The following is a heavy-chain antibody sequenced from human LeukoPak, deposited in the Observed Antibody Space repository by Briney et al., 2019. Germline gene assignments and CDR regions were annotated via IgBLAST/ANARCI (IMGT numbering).Heavy chain of an antibody. CDR1: GYTFTSYA. J-gene: IGHJ5*02. CDR2: INTNTGNP. CDR3: ARDGSGSYYDANWFDP. Sequence: GASVKVSCKASGYTFTSYAMNWVRQAPGQGLEWMGWINTNTGNPTYAQGFTGRFVFSLDTSVSTAYLQISSLKAEDTAVYYCARDGSGSYYDANWFDPWGLGTLVTVSS. V-gene: IGHV7-4-1*02. D-gene: IGHD3-10*01.